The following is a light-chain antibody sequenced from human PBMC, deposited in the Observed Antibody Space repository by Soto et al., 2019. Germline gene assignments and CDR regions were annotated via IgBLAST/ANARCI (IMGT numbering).Light chain of an antibody. Sequence: EIVLTQSPGTLSLSPGERATLSCRASQSVSRSYLAWYQQKPGQAPRLLIYGASSRATGIPDRFSGSGSGTGFTLTISRLEPEDFAVYYCQQYGSTPLTFGGGTKVEIK. V-gene: IGKV3-20*01. CDR3: QQYGSTPLT. CDR1: QSVSRSY. CDR2: GAS. J-gene: IGKJ4*01.